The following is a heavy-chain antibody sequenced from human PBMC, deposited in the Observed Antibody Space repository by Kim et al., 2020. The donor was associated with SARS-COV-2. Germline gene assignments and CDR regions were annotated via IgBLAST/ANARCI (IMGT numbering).Heavy chain of an antibody. CDR2: IFRGGST. CDR3: ARDPVGGGYSFFDY. J-gene: IGHJ4*02. V-gene: IGHV3-53*01. CDR1: GLTVSSNH. Sequence: GGSLRLSCAASGLTVSSNHMTWIRQAPGKGLEWVSVIFRGGSTYYAASVQGRFTISRDYSKNTLSLQMNSLRAEDTAIYYCARDPVGGGYSFFDYWGQGTLVTVSS. D-gene: IGHD5-12*01.